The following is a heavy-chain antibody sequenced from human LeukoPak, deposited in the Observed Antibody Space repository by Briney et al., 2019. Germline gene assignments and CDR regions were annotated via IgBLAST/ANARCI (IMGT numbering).Heavy chain of an antibody. CDR2: INQDGSKK. Sequence: GGSLRLYCAGSGLTFPVYWMTWVRPAPGKGREWVATINQDGSKKDYVDSVKGRFTISRYNAKDSLYLQMNSLRAEDTARYYCARVPTILTGGYWGQGTLVTVSS. J-gene: IGHJ4*02. CDR3: ARVPTILTGGY. V-gene: IGHV3-7*03. D-gene: IGHD3-9*01. CDR1: GLTFPVYW.